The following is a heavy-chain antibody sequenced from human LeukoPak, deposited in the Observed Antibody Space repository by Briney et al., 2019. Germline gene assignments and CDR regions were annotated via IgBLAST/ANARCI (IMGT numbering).Heavy chain of an antibody. CDR1: GFNFSSFV. Sequence: GRSLRLSCAASGFNFSSFVMHWVRQAPGKGLEWVAVIWYDGSNKYYADSVKGRFTISRDNSKNTSYLQMNSLRAEDTAVYYCARGPSAYPKCFDYWGQGTLVTVSS. CDR3: ARGPSAYPKCFDY. CDR2: IWYDGSNK. J-gene: IGHJ4*02. D-gene: IGHD5-12*01. V-gene: IGHV3-33*01.